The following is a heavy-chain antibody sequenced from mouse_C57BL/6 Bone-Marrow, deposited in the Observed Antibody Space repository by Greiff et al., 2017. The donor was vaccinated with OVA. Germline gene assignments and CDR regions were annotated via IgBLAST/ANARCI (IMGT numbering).Heavy chain of an antibody. V-gene: IGHV1-64*01. Sequence: QVHVKQPGAELVKPGASVKLSCKASGYTFTSYWMHWVKQRPGQGLEWIGMIHPNSGSTNYNEKFKSKATLTVDKSSSTAYMQLSSLTSEDSAVYYCARQIRQGNYYAMDYWGQGTSVTVSS. D-gene: IGHD2-12*01. CDR2: IHPNSGST. J-gene: IGHJ4*01. CDR1: GYTFTSYW. CDR3: ARQIRQGNYYAMDY.